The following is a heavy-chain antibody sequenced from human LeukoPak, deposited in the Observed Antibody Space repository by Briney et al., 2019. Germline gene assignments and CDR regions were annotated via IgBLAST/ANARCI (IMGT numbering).Heavy chain of an antibody. D-gene: IGHD2/OR15-2a*01. J-gene: IGHJ2*01. V-gene: IGHV1-8*03. CDR2: MNPNSGNT. CDR1: GYTFTSYD. Sequence: GASVKVSCKASGYTFTSYDINWVRQATGQGLEWMGWMNPNSGNTGYAQKFQGRVTITRNTSISTAYMELGSLRSEDTAVYYCASGRLSGVWYFDLWGRGTLVTVSS. CDR3: ASGRLSGVWYFDL.